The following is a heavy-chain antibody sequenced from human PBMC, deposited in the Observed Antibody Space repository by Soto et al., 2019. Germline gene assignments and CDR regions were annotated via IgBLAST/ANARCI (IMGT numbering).Heavy chain of an antibody. CDR3: ATDKRGGAMILGSHFDN. J-gene: IGHJ4*02. Sequence: EVHLVESGGGLVQPGRSLRLSCAASGFTFDDYALHWVRQTPGKGLEWVSGISWNSGNIVYGDSVKGRFTISRDNAKNFLYLQMNSLRTEDTALYYCATDKRGGAMILGSHFDNWGQGTLVTVSS. CDR1: GFTFDDYA. D-gene: IGHD3-22*01. CDR2: ISWNSGNI. V-gene: IGHV3-9*01.